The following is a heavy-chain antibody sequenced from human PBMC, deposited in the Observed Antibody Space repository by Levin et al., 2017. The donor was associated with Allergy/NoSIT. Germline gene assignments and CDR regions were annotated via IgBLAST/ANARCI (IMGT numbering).Heavy chain of an antibody. CDR3: ARGGTYGSLGY. J-gene: IGHJ4*02. CDR1: GFTFSNYW. V-gene: IGHV3-74*01. D-gene: IGHD3-10*01. CDR2: IKSDGSST. Sequence: PGESLKISCAASGFTFSNYWMYWVRQAPGKGLVWVSRIKSDGSSTTYADSVKGRFTISRDNAKNTLYLQMNSLRAEDTAVYYCARGGTYGSLGYWGQGTLVTVSS.